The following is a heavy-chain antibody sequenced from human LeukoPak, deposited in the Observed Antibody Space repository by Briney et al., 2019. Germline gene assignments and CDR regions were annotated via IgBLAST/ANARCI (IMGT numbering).Heavy chain of an antibody. CDR2: IYTSGST. CDR1: GGSISSGSYY. V-gene: IGHV4-61*02. J-gene: IGHJ4*02. Sequence: SETLSLTCTVSGGSISSGSYYWSWIRQPAGKGLEWIGRIYTSGSTNYNPSLKSRVTISIDTSKNQFSLKLSSVTAADTAVYYCARGGGELSYYFDYWGQGTLVTVSS. CDR3: ARGGGELSYYFDY. D-gene: IGHD3-16*02.